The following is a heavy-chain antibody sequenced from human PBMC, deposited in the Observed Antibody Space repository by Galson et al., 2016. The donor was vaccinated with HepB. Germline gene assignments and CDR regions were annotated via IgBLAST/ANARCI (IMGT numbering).Heavy chain of an antibody. Sequence: PALVKPPQTLTLTCTFSGFSLTTSGMCVSWIRQPPGRALEWLALIDWDGDKYYSTSLKTRLTISKDTSKNQVVLIMTNMDPVDTGTFYCARTLEVGTSWGTINNWGQGILVTVSS. V-gene: IGHV2-70*01. CDR1: GFSLTTSGMC. D-gene: IGHD1-26*01. J-gene: IGHJ4*02. CDR3: ARTLEVGTSWGTINN. CDR2: IDWDGDK.